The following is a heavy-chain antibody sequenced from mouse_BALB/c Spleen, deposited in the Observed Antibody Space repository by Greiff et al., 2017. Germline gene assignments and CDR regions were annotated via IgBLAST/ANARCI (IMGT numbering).Heavy chain of an antibody. CDR1: GFTFSSYA. D-gene: IGHD2-3*01. V-gene: IGHV5-6-5*01. CDR2: ISSGGST. CDR3: ARGIYDGYYYYAMDY. Sequence: DVKLVESGGGLVKPGGSLKLSCAASGFTFSSYAMSWVRQTPEKRLEWVASISSGGSTYYPDSVKGRFTISRDNARNILYLQMSSLRSEDTAMYYCARGIYDGYYYYAMDYWGQGTSVTVSS. J-gene: IGHJ4*01.